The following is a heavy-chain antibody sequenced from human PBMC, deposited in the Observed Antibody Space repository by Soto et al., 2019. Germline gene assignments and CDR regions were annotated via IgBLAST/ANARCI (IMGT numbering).Heavy chain of an antibody. Sequence: LGLSCAGSGFTFSTFDIHWVRQAPGKGLEWVSGIGTLSDTFYAASVQGRFTISRQNAKNSVYLQMNSLRAGDTAFYYCARGRSFSYDSTPPPMFDPWGQGTLVTVSS. CDR3: ARGRSFSYDSTPPPMFDP. V-gene: IGHV3-13*01. D-gene: IGHD3-10*01. J-gene: IGHJ5*02. CDR2: IGTLSDT. CDR1: GFTFSTFD.